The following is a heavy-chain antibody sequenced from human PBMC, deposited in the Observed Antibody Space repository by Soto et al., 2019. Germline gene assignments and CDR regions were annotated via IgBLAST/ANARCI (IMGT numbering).Heavy chain of an antibody. CDR2: INPSGGST. D-gene: IGHD1-26*01. V-gene: IGHV1-46*01. J-gene: IGHJ4*02. CDR3: ARDTVRWELLGPHFDY. Sequence: QVQLVQSGAEVKKPGASVKVSCKASGYTFTSYYMYWVRQAPGQGLEWMGIINPSGGSTSYAQKFQGRVTMTRDTSTSTVYMELSSLRSEDTAVYYCARDTVRWELLGPHFDYWGQGTLVTVSS. CDR1: GYTFTSYY.